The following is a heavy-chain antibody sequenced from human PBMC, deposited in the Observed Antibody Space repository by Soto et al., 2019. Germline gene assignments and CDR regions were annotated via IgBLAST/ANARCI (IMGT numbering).Heavy chain of an antibody. J-gene: IGHJ3*01. Sequence: GGSLRLSCAASGFTFSSYGMHWVRQAPGMGLEWVAIIKQDGSEKYYVDSVKGRFTISRDNAKNSLFLQMNSLRVEDTAVYMCARVMGPDGGSNPAFDLGGQGTMVTVSS. CDR1: GFTFSSYG. D-gene: IGHD1-26*01. CDR3: ARVMGPDGGSNPAFDL. CDR2: IKQDGSEK. V-gene: IGHV3-7*04.